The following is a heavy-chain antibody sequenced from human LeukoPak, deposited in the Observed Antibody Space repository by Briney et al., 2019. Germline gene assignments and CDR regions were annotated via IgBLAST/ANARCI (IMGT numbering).Heavy chain of an antibody. V-gene: IGHV3-7*01. CDR2: IREDGSEK. D-gene: IGHD6-13*01. CDR1: GFTFSAYW. Sequence: GGSLRLSCAGSGFTFSAYWMSWVRQAPGKGLEWVATIREDGSEKYYVDSVKGRFTISRDNAKNSLYLQMNGLRAEDTAVYYCTRTGYRSNWYVPNWGQGTLVTVSS. J-gene: IGHJ4*02. CDR3: TRTGYRSNWYVPN.